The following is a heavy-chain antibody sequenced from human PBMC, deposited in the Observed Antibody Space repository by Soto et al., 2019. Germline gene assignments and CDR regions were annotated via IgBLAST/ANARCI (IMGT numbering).Heavy chain of an antibody. CDR1: GYTFTSYD. V-gene: IGHV1-8*01. Sequence: GASVKVSCKASGYTFTSYDINWVRQATGRGLEWMGWMSPNSGNTGYAQKFQGRVTMTRNTSISTAYMELSSLRSEDTAVYYCARRVRLEYYDFWSGSEDYMDVWGKGTTVTVSS. CDR2: MSPNSGNT. CDR3: ARRVRLEYYDFWSGSEDYMDV. J-gene: IGHJ6*03. D-gene: IGHD3-3*01.